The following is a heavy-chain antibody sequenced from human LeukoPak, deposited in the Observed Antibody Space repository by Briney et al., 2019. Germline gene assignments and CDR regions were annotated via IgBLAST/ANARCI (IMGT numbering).Heavy chain of an antibody. Sequence: GGSLRLSCVASGFTFSTYVMNWVRQAPGKGLEWVSGISGSGGSIYYADSVRGRFTISRDNSKNTLYLQTNSLRADDTALYYCAKRGSYWDFDYWGQGTLVTVSS. D-gene: IGHD1-26*01. CDR2: ISGSGGSI. J-gene: IGHJ4*02. CDR3: AKRGSYWDFDY. CDR1: GFTFSTYV. V-gene: IGHV3-23*01.